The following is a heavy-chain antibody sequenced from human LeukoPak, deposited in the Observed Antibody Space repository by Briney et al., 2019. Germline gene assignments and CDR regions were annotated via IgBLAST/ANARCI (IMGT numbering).Heavy chain of an antibody. CDR1: GYTLTELS. D-gene: IGHD1-26*01. CDR3: ARDQSRYSLYYYYGMDV. Sequence: ASVKVSCKVSGYTLTELSMHWVRQAPGKGLEWMGGFDPEDGETIYAQKFQGRVTMTEDTSTDTAYMELSSLRSEDTAVYYCARDQSRYSLYYYYGMDVWGQGTTVTVSS. V-gene: IGHV1-24*01. J-gene: IGHJ6*02. CDR2: FDPEDGET.